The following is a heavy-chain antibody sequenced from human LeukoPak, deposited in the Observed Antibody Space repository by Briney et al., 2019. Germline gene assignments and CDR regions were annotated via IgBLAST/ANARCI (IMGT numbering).Heavy chain of an antibody. V-gene: IGHV3-33*01. CDR3: SRDTIAAYSFVF. D-gene: IGHD5-12*01. Sequence: PGRTLTLSCAASGFSFSSYAMHWVRQPPPRGLEGVALICSAGSNRHYADPVKGGFTISKENSKNTLPPQMTGLLADATAVDYCSRDTIAAYSFVFWGQGTLVTVSS. CDR2: ICSAGSNR. J-gene: IGHJ4*02. CDR1: GFSFSSYA.